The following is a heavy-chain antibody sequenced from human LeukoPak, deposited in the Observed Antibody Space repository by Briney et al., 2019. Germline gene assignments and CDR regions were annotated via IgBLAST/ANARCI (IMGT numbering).Heavy chain of an antibody. J-gene: IGHJ3*02. CDR3: ASSRIVGATDAFDI. CDR1: GYSFTSYW. CDR2: IYPGDSDT. D-gene: IGHD1-26*01. Sequence: GESLKISCNGSGYSFTSYWIAWVRQMPGKGLEWMGIIYPGDSDTKYSPSFQGQVTISADKSITTAYLQWSSLKASDTAMYYCASSRIVGATDAFDIWGQGTMVTVSS. V-gene: IGHV5-51*01.